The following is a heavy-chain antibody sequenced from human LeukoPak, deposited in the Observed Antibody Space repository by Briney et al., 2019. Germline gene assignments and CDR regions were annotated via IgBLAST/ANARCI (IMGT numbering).Heavy chain of an antibody. Sequence: GESLNISCKGYGYSFTSYSIAWARQMPGKGLEWMGIIYPGDSDTRYSPSFQGQVTISADKSISTAYLQWSSLKASDTAMYYCATLSSSWPPDAFDIWGQRTMVTVSS. J-gene: IGHJ3*02. CDR3: ATLSSSWPPDAFDI. CDR2: IYPGDSDT. D-gene: IGHD6-13*01. CDR1: GYSFTSYS. V-gene: IGHV5-51*01.